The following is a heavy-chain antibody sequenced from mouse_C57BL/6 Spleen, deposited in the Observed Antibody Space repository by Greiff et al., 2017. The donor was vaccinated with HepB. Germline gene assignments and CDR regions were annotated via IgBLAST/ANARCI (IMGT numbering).Heavy chain of an antibody. CDR3: TRSIYYYGSSYHFDY. CDR2: IYPGNSDT. D-gene: IGHD1-1*01. CDR1: GYTFTSYW. Sequence: EVQLQQSGTVLARPGASVKMSCKPSGYTFTSYWMHWVKQRPGQGLEWIGAIYPGNSDTSYNQKFKGKAKLTAVTSASTAYMELSSLTNEDSAVYYCTRSIYYYGSSYHFDYWGQGTTLTVSS. V-gene: IGHV1-5*01. J-gene: IGHJ2*01.